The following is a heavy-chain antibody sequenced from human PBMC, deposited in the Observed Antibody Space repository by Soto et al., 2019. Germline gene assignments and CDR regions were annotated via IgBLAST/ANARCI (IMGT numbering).Heavy chain of an antibody. D-gene: IGHD3-3*01. CDR1: GFTFSSYA. CDR3: AKDLATWSGYYRPADY. Sequence: EVQLLESGGGLVQPGGSLRLSCAASGFTFSSYAMSWVRQAPGKGLEWVSAISGSGGSTYYADSVKGRFTISRDNSKNTLYLQMNSLRAEDTAVYYCAKDLATWSGYYRPADYWGQGTLVTVSS. J-gene: IGHJ4*02. V-gene: IGHV3-23*01. CDR2: ISGSGGST.